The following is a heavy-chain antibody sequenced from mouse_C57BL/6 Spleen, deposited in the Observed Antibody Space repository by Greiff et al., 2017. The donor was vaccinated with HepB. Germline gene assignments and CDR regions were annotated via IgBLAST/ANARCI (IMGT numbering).Heavy chain of an antibody. J-gene: IGHJ1*03. D-gene: IGHD4-1*01. CDR3: ARSDWDDGYFDV. Sequence: QVQLKESGPELVKPGASVKISCKASGYAFSSSWMNWVKQRPGKGLEWIGRIYPGDGDTNYNGKFKGKATLTADKSSSTAYMQLSSLTSEDSAVYFCARSDWDDGYFDVWGTGTTVTVSS. CDR2: IYPGDGDT. V-gene: IGHV1-82*01. CDR1: GYAFSSSW.